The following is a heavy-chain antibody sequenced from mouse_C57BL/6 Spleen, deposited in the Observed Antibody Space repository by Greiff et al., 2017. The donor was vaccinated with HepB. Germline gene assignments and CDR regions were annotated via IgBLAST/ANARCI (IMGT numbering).Heavy chain of an antibody. Sequence: VKLQESGAELVRPGTSVKMSCKASGYTFTNYWIGWAKQRPGHGLEWIGDIYPGGGYTNYNEKFKGKATLTADKSSSTAYMQFSSLTSEDSAIYYCARGDSSGYVGFAYWGQGTLVTVSA. J-gene: IGHJ3*01. CDR3: ARGDSSGYVGFAY. D-gene: IGHD3-2*02. V-gene: IGHV1-63*01. CDR1: GYTFTNYW. CDR2: IYPGGGYT.